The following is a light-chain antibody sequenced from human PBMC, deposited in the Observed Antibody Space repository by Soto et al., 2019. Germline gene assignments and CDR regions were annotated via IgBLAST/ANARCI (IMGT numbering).Light chain of an antibody. V-gene: IGKV3-20*01. Sequence: EIVLTQSPGTLSLSPGERATLSCRASQSLSGNYLAWYQQKPGQAPRLLIFGVSSRATGIPDRFSGSGSGTDFTLTINRLEPEDFAVYYCHHYGSSPYTLGLGTQLAIK. J-gene: IGKJ2*01. CDR1: QSLSGNY. CDR2: GVS. CDR3: HHYGSSPYT.